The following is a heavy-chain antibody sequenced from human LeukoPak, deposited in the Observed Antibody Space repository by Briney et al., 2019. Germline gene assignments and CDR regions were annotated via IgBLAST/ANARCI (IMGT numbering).Heavy chain of an antibody. D-gene: IGHD3-22*01. J-gene: IGHJ4*02. CDR3: AKDSAYYDSSGDYFDS. CDR2: ISYDGRTT. V-gene: IGHV3-30*18. CDR1: GFTFSSYA. Sequence: GGSLRLSCAASGFTFSSYAMSWVRQAPGKGLEWVAVISYDGRTTYYRDSVKGRFTISRDKSKNTLYLQMNSLRSDDTAVYYCAKDSAYYDSSGDYFDSWGQGTLVTVSS.